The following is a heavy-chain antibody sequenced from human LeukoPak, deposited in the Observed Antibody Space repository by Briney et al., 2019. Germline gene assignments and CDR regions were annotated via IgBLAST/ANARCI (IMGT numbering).Heavy chain of an antibody. CDR2: INHSGST. CDR3: ARARRFGGVIVMVAFDI. D-gene: IGHD3-16*02. V-gene: IGHV4-34*01. Sequence: SETLSLTCAVYGGSFSGYYWSWIRQPPGKGLEWIGEINHSGSTNYNPSLKSRVTISVDTSKNQFSLKLSSVTAADTAVYYCARARRFGGVIVMVAFDIWGQGTMVTVSS. CDR1: GGSFSGYY. J-gene: IGHJ3*02.